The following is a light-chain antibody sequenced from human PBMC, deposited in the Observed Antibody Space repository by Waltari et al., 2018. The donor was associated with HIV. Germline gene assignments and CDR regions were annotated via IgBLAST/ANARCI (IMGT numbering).Light chain of an antibody. CDR3: NSRDRSGYLHVL. Sequence: SSELTQGPAVSVALGQTVRITCQGDSLRFYYASWYQQKPGQAPVLVIYGRNNRPSRIPARFSGSRSGNTASVTITGAQAEDEADYYCNSRDRSGYLHVLFGGGTKLTVL. J-gene: IGLJ2*01. CDR2: GRN. V-gene: IGLV3-19*01. CDR1: SLRFYY.